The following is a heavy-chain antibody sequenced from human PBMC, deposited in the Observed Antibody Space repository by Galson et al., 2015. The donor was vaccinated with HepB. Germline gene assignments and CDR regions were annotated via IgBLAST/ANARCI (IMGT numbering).Heavy chain of an antibody. Sequence: SVKVSCKASGYTFTDYHIHWVRQAPGQGLEWMGRINPKSGTATYAQKFQGRVTMTRDASTTTVDMDLRRLTSDDTAVYYCARDSLWSDFVLTIFTNWGQGTLVTVSS. CDR3: ARDSLWSDFVLTIFTN. CDR2: INPKSGTA. V-gene: IGHV1-2*06. D-gene: IGHD3-3*01. J-gene: IGHJ4*02. CDR1: GYTFTDYH.